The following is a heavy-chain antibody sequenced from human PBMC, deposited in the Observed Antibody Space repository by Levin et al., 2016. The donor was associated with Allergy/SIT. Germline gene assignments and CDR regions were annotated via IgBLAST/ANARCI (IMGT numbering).Heavy chain of an antibody. CDR2: INNQGKT. D-gene: IGHD1-26*01. V-gene: IGHV1-3*04. J-gene: IGHJ3*02. CDR1: GYTFTGYT. Sequence: ASVKVSCKASGYTFTGYTMHWVRQAPGQRLEWMGWINNQGKTLYSQDLQGRVTITRDTSASTAYMELSSLRPEDTAVYYCARYYGSYPDAFDIWGQGTMVTVSS. CDR3: ARYYGSYPDAFDI.